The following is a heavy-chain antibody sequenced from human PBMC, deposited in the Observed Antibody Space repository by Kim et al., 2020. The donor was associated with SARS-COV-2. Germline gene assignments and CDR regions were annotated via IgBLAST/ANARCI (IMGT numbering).Heavy chain of an antibody. D-gene: IGHD2-2*02. Sequence: GGSLRLSCAASGFTFSSYGMHWVRQAPGKGLEWVAVISYDGSNKYYADSVKGRFTISRDNSKNTLYLQMNSLRAEDTAVYYCAKSYQLLYVVGYYYGMDVWGQGTTVTVSS. J-gene: IGHJ6*02. CDR1: GFTFSSYG. CDR3: AKSYQLLYVVGYYYGMDV. V-gene: IGHV3-30*18. CDR2: ISYDGSNK.